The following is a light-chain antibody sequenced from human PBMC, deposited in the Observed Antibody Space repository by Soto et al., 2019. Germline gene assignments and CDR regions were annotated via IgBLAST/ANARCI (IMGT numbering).Light chain of an antibody. CDR2: DAS. CDR1: QSVSSY. Sequence: EIVLTQSPATLSLSPGERSTLSCRASQSVSSYLAWYQQKPCQAPRLLIYDASNRATGIPARFSGSGSGTDFILTISSLESEDFAVYYCQSGVTFGGGTKVEIK. J-gene: IGKJ4*01. V-gene: IGKV3-11*01. CDR3: QSGVT.